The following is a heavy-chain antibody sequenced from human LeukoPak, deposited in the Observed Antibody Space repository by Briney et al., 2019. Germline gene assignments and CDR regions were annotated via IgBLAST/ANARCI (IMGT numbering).Heavy chain of an antibody. CDR1: GGSMSGYY. J-gene: IGHJ6*03. CDR3: ARQGGYCSASRCPGGFHYMDV. CDR2: IYTFGGT. V-gene: IGHV4-4*09. Sequence: SSTLSLTCTVSGGSMSGYYWSLIQQPPGKGLWWIGFIYTFGGTRYNPSLQSRVTISGDMSRSPFSLKLTSVTAADTAVYFCARQGGYCSASRCPGGFHYMDVWGKGTTVAVSS. D-gene: IGHD2-15*01.